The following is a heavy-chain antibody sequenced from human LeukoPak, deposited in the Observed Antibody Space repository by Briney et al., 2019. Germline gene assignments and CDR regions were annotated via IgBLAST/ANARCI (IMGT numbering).Heavy chain of an antibody. CDR2: LSGSGGSS. Sequence: GGSLRLSCAASGFTFSSYAMSWVRQAPGKGLEWISTLSGSGGSSYNADSVKGRFTISRDNSKNTLFLQMNRLRAEDTAIYYCAKEPTIAAGVNGMDVWGQGTTVTVSS. CDR3: AKEPTIAAGVNGMDV. D-gene: IGHD6-13*01. CDR1: GFTFSSYA. V-gene: IGHV3-23*01. J-gene: IGHJ6*02.